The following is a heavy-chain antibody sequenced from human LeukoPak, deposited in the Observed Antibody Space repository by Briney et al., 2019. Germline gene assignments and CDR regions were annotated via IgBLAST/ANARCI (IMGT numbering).Heavy chain of an antibody. CDR1: GCTFSSYY. CDR2: ISSSSNSI. D-gene: IGHD3-22*01. CDR3: ARGLTYYDSSGYYRGGNWFDP. J-gene: IGHJ5*02. Sequence: GGSLRLSCAASGCTFSSYYMNWVRQAPGKGLEWVSSISSSSNSIYYADSVKGRFTISRDNAKNTLYLQMNSLRAEDTAVYYCARGLTYYDSSGYYRGGNWFDPWGQGTLVTVSS. V-gene: IGHV3-48*01.